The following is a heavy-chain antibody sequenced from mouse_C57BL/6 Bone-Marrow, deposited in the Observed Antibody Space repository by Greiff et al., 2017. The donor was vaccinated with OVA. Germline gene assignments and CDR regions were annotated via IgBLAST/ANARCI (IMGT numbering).Heavy chain of an antibody. CDR1: GYTFTDYY. CDR2: INPYNGGT. Sequence: EVKLMESGPVLVKPGASVKMSCKASGYTFTDYYMNWVKQSHGKSLEWIGVINPYNGGTSYNQKFKGKATLTVDKSSSTAYMELNSLTSEDSAVYYCARWEVLDYWGQGTTLTVSS. D-gene: IGHD2-14*01. V-gene: IGHV1-19*01. J-gene: IGHJ2*01. CDR3: ARWEVLDY.